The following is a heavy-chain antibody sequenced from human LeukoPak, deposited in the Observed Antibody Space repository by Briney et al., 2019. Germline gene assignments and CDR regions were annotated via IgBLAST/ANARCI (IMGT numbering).Heavy chain of an antibody. CDR1: GFTFSSYA. J-gene: IGHJ4*02. CDR3: AKDPRRYSRTGGYFDY. Sequence: GGSLRLSCAASGFTFSSYAMHWVRQAPGKGLEWVAVISYDGSNKYYADSVKGRFTISRDNSKNTLYLQMNSLRAEDTAVHYCAKDPRRYSRTGGYFDYWGQGTLVTVSS. D-gene: IGHD6-13*01. V-gene: IGHV3-30*04. CDR2: ISYDGSNK.